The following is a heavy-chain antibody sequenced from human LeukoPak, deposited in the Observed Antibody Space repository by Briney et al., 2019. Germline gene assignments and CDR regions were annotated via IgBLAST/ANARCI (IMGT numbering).Heavy chain of an antibody. CDR3: ARSPKGELRDSGYDHGFDY. D-gene: IGHD5-12*01. CDR1: GYTFTSYD. V-gene: IGHV1-8*01. J-gene: IGHJ4*02. CDR2: MNPNSGNT. Sequence: ASVKVSCKASGYTFTSYDINWVRQATGQGLEWMGWMNPNSGNTGYAQKFQGRVTMTRNTSISTAYMELSSLRSEDTAMYYCARSPKGELRDSGYDHGFDYWGQGTLVTVSS.